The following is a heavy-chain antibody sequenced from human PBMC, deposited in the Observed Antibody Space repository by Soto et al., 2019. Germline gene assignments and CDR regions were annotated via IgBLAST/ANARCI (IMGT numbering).Heavy chain of an antibody. D-gene: IGHD2-21*02. CDR2: IHSDGSST. Sequence: EVQLVESEGGLVQPGGSLRLSCAASGFTFSYYWMHWVRQAPGQGLVWVSRIHSDGSSTTYADSVKGRFTISRDNATNTLSLQMNSLRVEDTAVYYCARGDRGAFDLWGQGTMVTVSS. CDR1: GFTFSYYW. J-gene: IGHJ3*01. V-gene: IGHV3-74*01. CDR3: ARGDRGAFDL.